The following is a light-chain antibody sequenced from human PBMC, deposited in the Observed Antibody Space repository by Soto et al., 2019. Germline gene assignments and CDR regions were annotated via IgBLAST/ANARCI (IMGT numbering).Light chain of an antibody. V-gene: IGKV1-5*03. Sequence: DIQMTQSPSTLSASVGDRVTITCRASQSISSWLAWFQQKPGKAPKLLMYKASSLESGVPSRFSGSESGTEFTLTISSLQPEDFATYYCQHYDTYPCTFGQGTKVEIK. J-gene: IGKJ1*01. CDR2: KAS. CDR3: QHYDTYPCT. CDR1: QSISSW.